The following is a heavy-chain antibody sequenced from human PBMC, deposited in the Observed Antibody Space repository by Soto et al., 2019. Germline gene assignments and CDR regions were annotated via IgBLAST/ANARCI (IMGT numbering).Heavy chain of an antibody. CDR3: ARDQCSSTSCYVKYFDL. CDR1: GYTFTSYA. CDR2: INAGNGNT. D-gene: IGHD2-2*01. J-gene: IGHJ2*01. Sequence: QVQLVQSGAEVKKPGASVKVSCKASGYTFTSYAMHWVRQAPGQRLGWMGWINAGNGNTKYSQKFQGRVTITRDTSASTAYMELSSLRSEDTAVYYCARDQCSSTSCYVKYFDLWGRGTLVTVSS. V-gene: IGHV1-3*01.